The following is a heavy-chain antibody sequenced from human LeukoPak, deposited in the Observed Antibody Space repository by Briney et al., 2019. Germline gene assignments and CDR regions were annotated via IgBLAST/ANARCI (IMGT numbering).Heavy chain of an antibody. V-gene: IGHV3-11*06. Sequence: GGSLKLSCAASGFTFSDYSMSWVRQAPGKGLEWISYIGIDSGNTNYADSVKGRFTISGDKAKNSLYLQMNSLRVEDTAVYYCARDYKYAFDNWGQGTLVTVSS. D-gene: IGHD5-24*01. CDR1: GFTFSDYS. J-gene: IGHJ4*02. CDR2: IGIDSGNT. CDR3: ARDYKYAFDN.